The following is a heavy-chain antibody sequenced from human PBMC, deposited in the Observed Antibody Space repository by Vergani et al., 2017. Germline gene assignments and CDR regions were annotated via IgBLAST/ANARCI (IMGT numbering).Heavy chain of an antibody. CDR2: IYYSGST. J-gene: IGHJ6*02. V-gene: IGHV4-39*01. CDR1: GGSISSYY. D-gene: IGHD2-21*02. CDR3: ARHLAYCGGDCYPYYYGMDV. Sequence: QVQLQESGPGLVKPSETLSLTCTVSGGSISSYYWGWIRQPPGKGLEWIGSIYYSGSTYYNPSLKSRVTISVDTSKNQFSLKLSSVTAADTALYYCARHLAYCGGDCYPYYYGMDVWGQGTTVTVSS.